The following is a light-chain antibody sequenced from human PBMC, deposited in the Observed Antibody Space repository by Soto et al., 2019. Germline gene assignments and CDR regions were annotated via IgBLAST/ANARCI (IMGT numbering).Light chain of an antibody. Sequence: DIVLTQSPVTLSFSPGDSATLSCRASETVSSYLLWYQQKPGQDPRLLIYGASTRATGIPVRFSGSGFGTEFTLTISSLQSEDFAVYYCKQYKNWPPFGQGTRLEIK. J-gene: IGKJ5*01. V-gene: IGKV3-15*01. CDR2: GAS. CDR1: ETVSSY. CDR3: KQYKNWPP.